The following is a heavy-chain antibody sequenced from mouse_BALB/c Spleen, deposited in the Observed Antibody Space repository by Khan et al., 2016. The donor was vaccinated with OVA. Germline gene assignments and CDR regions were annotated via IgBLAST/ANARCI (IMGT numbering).Heavy chain of an antibody. CDR3: ARDRIEY. Sequence: QVQLKESGAEQAKPGASVKMSCKTSGYTFSSYWMHWVIQRPGQGLEWIGYINPTSGYTEYNEKFKDKATLSADKSSSTAYMQLTSLTSEDSADYYCARDRIEYWGQGTTLTVSS. J-gene: IGHJ2*01. CDR1: GYTFSSYW. V-gene: IGHV1-7*01. CDR2: INPTSGYT.